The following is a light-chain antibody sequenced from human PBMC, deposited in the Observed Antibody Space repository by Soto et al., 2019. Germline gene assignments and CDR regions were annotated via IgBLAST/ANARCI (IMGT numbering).Light chain of an antibody. CDR2: TNN. Sequence: QSVLTQPPSASGTPGQRVTISCSGSSSSIGSNSVNWYQQLPRTAPKVLIYTNNQRPSGVPDRFSGSKSGTSASLAISGLQSEDEDDYYCAAWDGSLNVYVCGTGTKLTVL. V-gene: IGLV1-44*01. J-gene: IGLJ1*01. CDR1: SSSIGSNS. CDR3: AAWDGSLNVYV.